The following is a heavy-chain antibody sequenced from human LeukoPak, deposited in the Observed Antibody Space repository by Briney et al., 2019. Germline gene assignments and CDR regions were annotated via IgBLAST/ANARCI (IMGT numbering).Heavy chain of an antibody. D-gene: IGHD4-17*01. CDR1: GGSISSGGYS. J-gene: IGHJ4*02. Sequence: PSETLSLTCAVSGGSISSGGYSWSWIRQPPGKGLEWIGYIYHSGSTYYNPSLKSRVTISVDRSKNQFSLKLSSVTAADTAVYYCARVGNGDYYFDYWGQGTLVTASS. CDR3: ARVGNGDYYFDY. V-gene: IGHV4-30-2*01. CDR2: IYHSGST.